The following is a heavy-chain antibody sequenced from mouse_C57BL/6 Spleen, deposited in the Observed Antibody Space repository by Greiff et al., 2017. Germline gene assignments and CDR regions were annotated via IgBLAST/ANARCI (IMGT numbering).Heavy chain of an antibody. D-gene: IGHD2-10*01. CDR3: ARAYYYYAMDY. V-gene: IGHV1-82*01. J-gene: IGHJ4*01. CDR2: IYPGDGDT. CDR1: GYAFSSSW. Sequence: QVQLKQSGPELVKPGASVKISCKASGYAFSSSWMNWVKQRPGKGLEWIGRIYPGDGDTNYNGKFKGKATLTADKSSSTAYMQLSSLTSGDSAVYFCARAYYYYAMDYWGQGTSVTVSS.